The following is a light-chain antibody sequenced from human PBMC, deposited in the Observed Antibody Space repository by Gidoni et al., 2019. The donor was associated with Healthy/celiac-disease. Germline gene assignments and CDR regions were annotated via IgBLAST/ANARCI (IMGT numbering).Light chain of an antibody. CDR3: QQRSNWPPFT. V-gene: IGKV3-11*01. J-gene: IGKJ5*01. CDR2: DAS. Sequence: ELLLTQSPATLSLSPGERATLSCRASQSVSSYLAWYQQKPGQAPRLLIYDASNRATGIPARLSGSGCGTDFTLTSSSLEPEDFAVYYCQQRSNWPPFTFGQGTRLEIK. CDR1: QSVSSY.